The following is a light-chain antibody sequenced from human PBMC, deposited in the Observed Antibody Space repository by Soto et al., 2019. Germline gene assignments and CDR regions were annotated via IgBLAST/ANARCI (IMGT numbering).Light chain of an antibody. CDR2: ATS. CDR3: QQYGSSPPIT. J-gene: IGKJ5*01. V-gene: IGKV3-20*01. Sequence: EIVLTQSPGALSLSPGARATLSCRASQSVSSGYLAWYQQKPGQAPRLLIFATSRRATGIPDRSSGSGSGTDFTLTISRLEPEDVAVYYCQQYGSSPPITFGQGTRLEIK. CDR1: QSVSSGY.